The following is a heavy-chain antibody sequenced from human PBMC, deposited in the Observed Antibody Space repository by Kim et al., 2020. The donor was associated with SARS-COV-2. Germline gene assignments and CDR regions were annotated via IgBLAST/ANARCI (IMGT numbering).Heavy chain of an antibody. CDR3: ARDQSWGYGMDV. J-gene: IGHJ6*02. D-gene: IGHD7-27*01. CDR2: IYYSGST. Sequence: SETLSLTCTVSGGSISSYYWSWIRQPPGKGLEWIGYIYYSGSTNYNPSLKSRVTISVDTSKNQFSLKLSSVTAADTAVYYCARDQSWGYGMDVWGQGTTVTVSS. CDR1: GGSISSYY. V-gene: IGHV4-59*01.